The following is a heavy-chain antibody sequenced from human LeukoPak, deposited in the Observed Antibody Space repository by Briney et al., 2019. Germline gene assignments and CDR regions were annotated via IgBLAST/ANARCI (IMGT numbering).Heavy chain of an antibody. CDR3: ARVYYGSGNLDY. CDR1: GGSISSSSYY. J-gene: IGHJ4*02. CDR2: IYYSGST. D-gene: IGHD3-10*01. V-gene: IGHV4-39*07. Sequence: SETLSLTCTVSGGSISSSSYYWGWIRQPPGKGLEWIGSIYYSGSTYYNPSLKSRVTISVDTSKNQFSLKLSSVTAADTAVYCCARVYYGSGNLDYWGQGTLVTVSS.